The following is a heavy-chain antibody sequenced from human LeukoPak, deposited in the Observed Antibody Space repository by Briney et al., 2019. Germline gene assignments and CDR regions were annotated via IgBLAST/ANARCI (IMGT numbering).Heavy chain of an antibody. Sequence: SVKVSCKASGGTFGSYVISWARQAPGQGLEWMGGIIPIFGTAHYAQKFQGRLTITADESTSTVYMEMSSLRSEDTAMYYCAKEGDTALVTGYFDLWGRGTLVTVSA. CDR3: AKEGDTALVTGYFDL. D-gene: IGHD5-18*01. CDR2: IIPIFGTA. V-gene: IGHV1-69*01. J-gene: IGHJ2*01. CDR1: GGTFGSYV.